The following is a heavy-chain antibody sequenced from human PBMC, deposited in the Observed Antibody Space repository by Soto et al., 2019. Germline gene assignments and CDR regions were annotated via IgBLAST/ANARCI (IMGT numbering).Heavy chain of an antibody. CDR3: GRADSSGSRIDS. J-gene: IGHJ4*02. D-gene: IGHD6-19*01. CDR1: GGSINSPNW. Sequence: QVQLQESGPGLVKPSGTLSLTCAVSGGSINSPNWWNWVRQPPGKGLEWSGDIHHSGSSNCNPSLQSRLTLSVDKSKNELSLKLTSVTAADTAVYYCGRADSSGSRIDSWGQGTLVTVSS. CDR2: IHHSGSS. V-gene: IGHV4-4*02.